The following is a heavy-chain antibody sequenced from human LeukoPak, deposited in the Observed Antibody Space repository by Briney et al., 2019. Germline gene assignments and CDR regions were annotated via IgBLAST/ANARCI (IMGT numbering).Heavy chain of an antibody. V-gene: IGHV1-69*06. D-gene: IGHD6-6*01. CDR2: IIPIFGTS. CDR3: ARGRQYSSSLDTFDI. CDR1: GGTFSSYA. Sequence: SVKVSCKASGGTFSSYAISWVRQAPGQGLEWLGGIIPIFGTSNYAQRFQGRVTITADKSTSTAYMELGSLTSEDTAVYYCARGRQYSSSLDTFDIWGQGTVVTVSS. J-gene: IGHJ3*02.